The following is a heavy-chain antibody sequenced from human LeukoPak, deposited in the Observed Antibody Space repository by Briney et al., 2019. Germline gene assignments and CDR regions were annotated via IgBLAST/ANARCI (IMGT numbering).Heavy chain of an antibody. CDR3: ARGGSEYYYDSSGYTRWFDP. Sequence: ASVKVSCKASGYTFTGYYMHWVRQAPGQGLEWMGRINPNCGGTNYAQKFQGRVTMTRDTSISTAYMELTRLRFDDTAVYYCARGGSEYYYDSSGYTRWFDPWGQGTLVTVSS. V-gene: IGHV1-2*06. D-gene: IGHD3-22*01. J-gene: IGHJ5*02. CDR2: INPNCGGT. CDR1: GYTFTGYY.